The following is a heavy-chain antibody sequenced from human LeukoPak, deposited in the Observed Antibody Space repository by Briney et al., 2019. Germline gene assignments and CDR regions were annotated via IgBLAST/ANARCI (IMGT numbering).Heavy chain of an antibody. J-gene: IGHJ4*02. CDR2: IRGSGDRT. V-gene: IGHV3-23*01. CDR3: AKDRYSSGWYSDFDY. CDR1: GFTFSSYA. Sequence: GGSLRLSCVASGFTFSSYAMSWVRQAPGKGLEWLSAIRGSGDRTYYADSVKGRFTISRDNSKNTLYLQMNSLRAEDTAVYYCAKDRYSSGWYSDFDYWGQGTLVTVSS. D-gene: IGHD6-19*01.